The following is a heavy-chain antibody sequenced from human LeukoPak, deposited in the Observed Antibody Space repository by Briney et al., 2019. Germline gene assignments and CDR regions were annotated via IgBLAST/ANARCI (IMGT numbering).Heavy chain of an antibody. D-gene: IGHD3-22*01. CDR3: ARDYYDSSGRDAFDI. Sequence: SETLSLTCAVYGGSFSGYYRSWIRQPPGKGLEWIGEINHSGSTNYNPSLKSRVTISVDTSKNQFSLKLSSVTAADTAVYYCARDYYDSSGRDAFDIWGQGTMVTVSS. CDR2: INHSGST. V-gene: IGHV4-34*01. J-gene: IGHJ3*02. CDR1: GGSFSGYY.